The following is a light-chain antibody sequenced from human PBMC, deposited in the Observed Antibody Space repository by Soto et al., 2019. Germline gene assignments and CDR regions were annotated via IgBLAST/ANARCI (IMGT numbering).Light chain of an antibody. J-gene: IGKJ4*01. V-gene: IGKV3-15*01. CDR2: GAS. Sequence: EIVMTQSPATLSVSPGERATLFCMASQSVSSNLAWYQQKPGQAPRLLIYGASTRATGIPARFSGSGSGTEFTLTISSLQSEDLAFYYCQQYGSSPLTFGGGTKVDI. CDR3: QQYGSSPLT. CDR1: QSVSSN.